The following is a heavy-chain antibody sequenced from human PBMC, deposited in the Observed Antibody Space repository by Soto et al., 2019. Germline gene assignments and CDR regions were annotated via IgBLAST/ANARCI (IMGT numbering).Heavy chain of an antibody. Sequence: QVQLVESGGGLVKPGGSLRLSCAASGFTFSDYYMSWIRQAPGKGLEWVSYISSSGSTIYYADSVKGRFTISRDNAENSLYLQMNSLRAEDTAVYYCARDPDHGYCSGGSCYSNDAFDIWGQGTMVTVSS. CDR3: ARDPDHGYCSGGSCYSNDAFDI. D-gene: IGHD2-15*01. CDR1: GFTFSDYY. CDR2: ISSSGSTI. V-gene: IGHV3-11*01. J-gene: IGHJ3*02.